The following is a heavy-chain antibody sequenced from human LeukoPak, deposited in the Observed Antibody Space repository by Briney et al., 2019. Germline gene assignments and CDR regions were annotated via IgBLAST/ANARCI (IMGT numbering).Heavy chain of an antibody. CDR2: IYFDGST. CDR3: ARVLAAAGNNWFDP. V-gene: IGHV4-39*07. J-gene: IGHJ5*02. CDR1: GGSIDTYNYY. Sequence: KTSETLSLTCTISGGSIDTYNYYWGWIRQPPGKGLEWIGSIYFDGSTYYNPSLKSRVTISVDKSKNQFSLKLSSVTAADTAVYYCARVLAAAGNNWFDPWGQGTLVTVSS. D-gene: IGHD6-13*01.